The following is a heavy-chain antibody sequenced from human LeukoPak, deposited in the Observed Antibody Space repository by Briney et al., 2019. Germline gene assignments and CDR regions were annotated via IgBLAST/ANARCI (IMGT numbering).Heavy chain of an antibody. CDR1: GSTFSSYA. CDR2: IIPIFGTA. V-gene: IGHV1-69*01. CDR3: ARDIRYYYDSSGYSPYYFDY. D-gene: IGHD3-22*01. J-gene: IGHJ4*02. Sequence: SVKVSCKASGSTFSSYAISWVRQAPGQGLEWMGGIIPIFGTANYAQKFQGRVTITADESTSTAYMELSSLRSEDTAVYYCARDIRYYYDSSGYSPYYFDYWGQGTLVTVSS.